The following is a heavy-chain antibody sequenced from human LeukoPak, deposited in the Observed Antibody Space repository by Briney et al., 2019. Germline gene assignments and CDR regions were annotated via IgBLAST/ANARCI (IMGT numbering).Heavy chain of an antibody. D-gene: IGHD4-23*01. V-gene: IGHV5-51*01. J-gene: IGHJ4*02. CDR1: GYSFSSYW. CDR2: IYPGDSDT. CDR3: ARLYGGNSIYFDY. Sequence: GESLKISCKGSGYSFSSYWNGWVRQMPGKGLEWMGIIYPGDSDTRYSPSLQGQVTVSADKSISTAYLQWSSLKASDTAMYYCARLYGGNSIYFDYWGQGTLVTVSS.